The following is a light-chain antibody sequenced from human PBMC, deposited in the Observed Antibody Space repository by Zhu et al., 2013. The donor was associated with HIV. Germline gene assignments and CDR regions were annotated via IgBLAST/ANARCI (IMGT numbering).Light chain of an antibody. CDR1: SSNVGSNY. V-gene: IGLV1-47*01. CDR3: SSYTSTSTVV. Sequence: QSVLTQPPSVSAAPGQKVTISCSGSSSNVGSNYVYWYQQLPGTTPKLLMYRDKHRPSGVPDRFSGSKSGTSASLAISGLRSEDEADYYCSSYTSTSTVVFGGGTKLTVL. J-gene: IGLJ2*01. CDR2: RDK.